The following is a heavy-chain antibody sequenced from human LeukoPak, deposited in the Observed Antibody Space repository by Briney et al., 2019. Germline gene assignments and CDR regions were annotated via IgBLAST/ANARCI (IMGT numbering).Heavy chain of an antibody. V-gene: IGHV3-23*01. CDR3: AKGAGPLAAAGRATDS. J-gene: IGHJ4*02. CDR2: ISGSGGST. Sequence: GGSLRLSCAASGFIFSRYAMSWVRQAPGKGLEWLSAISGSGGSTYYADSVKGRFTVSRDNSKNTLYLQINTLRAEDAAVYYCAKGAGPLAAAGRATDSWGQGTLVIVSS. D-gene: IGHD6-13*01. CDR1: GFIFSRYA.